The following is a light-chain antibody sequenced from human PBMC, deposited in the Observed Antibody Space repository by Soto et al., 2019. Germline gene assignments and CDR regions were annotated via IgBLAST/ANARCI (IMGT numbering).Light chain of an antibody. CDR3: QQYNNWPLT. CDR1: QSVGSN. V-gene: IGKV3-15*01. CDR2: GAS. J-gene: IGKJ4*01. Sequence: EIVMTQSPATLSVSPGERATLSCRASQSVGSNLAWYQQKPGQAPRLLISGASTRATGIPARISGSGSGTEFTLTNSSLQSEDFAVYYCQQYNNWPLTFGGGTKVGIK.